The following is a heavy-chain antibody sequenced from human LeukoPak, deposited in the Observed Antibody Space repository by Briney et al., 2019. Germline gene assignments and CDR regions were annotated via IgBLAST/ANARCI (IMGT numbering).Heavy chain of an antibody. J-gene: IGHJ4*02. CDR2: IHYTGSA. CDR1: GGSISTYS. D-gene: IGHD3-16*01. V-gene: IGHV4-59*01. Sequence: SETLSLTCTVSGGSISTYSWSWIRQPPGMGLEWIGDIHYTGSANYNPSLRGRVTISVDTSKNQFSLKLNSVTAADTAMYYCTDSLGSFYDPYYFDYWGQGILVSVSS. CDR3: TDSLGSFYDPYYFDY.